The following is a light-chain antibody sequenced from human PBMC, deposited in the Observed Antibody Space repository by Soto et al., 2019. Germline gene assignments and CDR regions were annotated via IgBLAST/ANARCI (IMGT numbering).Light chain of an antibody. V-gene: IGLV1-40*01. CDR3: KSYASSLSGSL. CDR2: DDS. J-gene: IGLJ2*01. Sequence: QSVLTQPPSVSGSPGQWFTISCTGTSCNVGGNNHVYWYQQLPGTAPKLVIYDDSNRPSGVPNRFSGSKSGNTASLTITGLQAEDEADYYCKSYASSLSGSLFGGGTKLTVL. CDR1: SCNVGGNNH.